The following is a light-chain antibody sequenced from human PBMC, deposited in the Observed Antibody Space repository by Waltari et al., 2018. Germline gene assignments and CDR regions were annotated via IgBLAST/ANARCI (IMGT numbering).Light chain of an antibody. CDR2: DVT. Sequence: QSALTQPASVSGSPGQSITISCVGSSSDVGAFEYVSWYQQHPGRAPRLITYDVTKRPSGISNRFSGSKSGNWASLSISGLQTEDEADYYCSSYTTKNTNIFGGGTKVTVL. V-gene: IGLV2-14*03. CDR3: SSYTTKNTNI. CDR1: SSDVGAFEY. J-gene: IGLJ2*01.